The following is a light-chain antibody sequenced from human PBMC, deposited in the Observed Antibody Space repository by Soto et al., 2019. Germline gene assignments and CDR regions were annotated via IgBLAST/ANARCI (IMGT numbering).Light chain of an antibody. V-gene: IGKV3-20*01. Sequence: IVLTQSPVSLSLSPWERATLSCRASQTVDSYLVWYQQKPGQAPRLLIFGASNRATGIPARFSGSGSGTDFTLTISRLEPEDFAVYYCQQSASSVTFGQGTRLEIK. CDR1: QTVDSY. CDR3: QQSASSVT. CDR2: GAS. J-gene: IGKJ5*01.